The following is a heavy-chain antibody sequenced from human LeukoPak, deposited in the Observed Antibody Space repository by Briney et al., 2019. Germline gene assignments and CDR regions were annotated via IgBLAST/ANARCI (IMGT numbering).Heavy chain of an antibody. Sequence: GASVKVSCKASGYTFTGYYMHWVRQAPGQGLEWMGWINPNSGGTNYAQKFQGRVTMTTDTSTSTAYIELRSLRSDDTAVYYCARDRLFTRRRDIVATSPPVDYWGQGTLVTVSS. CDR1: GYTFTGYY. V-gene: IGHV1-2*02. D-gene: IGHD5-12*01. J-gene: IGHJ4*02. CDR2: INPNSGGT. CDR3: ARDRLFTRRRDIVATSPPVDY.